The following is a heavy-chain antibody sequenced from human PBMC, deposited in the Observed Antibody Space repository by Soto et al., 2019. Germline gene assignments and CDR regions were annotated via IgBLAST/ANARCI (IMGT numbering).Heavy chain of an antibody. Sequence: SETLSLTCVVYGGSLSGYYWSWIRQPPGKALEWIGEINHGGNTNYNPSLKSRVTISVDTSKNQLFLNLSSVTAADTAMYYCARHHVRGRTIAGAAEFWGQGTLVTV. J-gene: IGHJ4*02. CDR1: GGSLSGYY. CDR3: ARHHVRGRTIAGAAEF. D-gene: IGHD1-26*01. CDR2: INHGGNT. V-gene: IGHV4-34*01.